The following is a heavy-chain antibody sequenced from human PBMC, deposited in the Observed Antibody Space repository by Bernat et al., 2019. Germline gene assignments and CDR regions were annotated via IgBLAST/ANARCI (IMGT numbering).Heavy chain of an antibody. CDR3: ARGGNSNWYIDY. D-gene: IGHD6-13*01. J-gene: IGHJ4*02. V-gene: IGHV3-53*02. CDR1: GFTVSSNY. Sequence: EGQLVETGGGLIQPGGSLRLSCAASGFTVSSNYMSWVRQAPGKGLEWVSVIHTGGSTYYEDSVKGRFNISNDNTKNPQYLPMNSMRAEDTAVYYCARGGNSNWYIDYWGQGTLVTVSS. CDR2: IHTGGST.